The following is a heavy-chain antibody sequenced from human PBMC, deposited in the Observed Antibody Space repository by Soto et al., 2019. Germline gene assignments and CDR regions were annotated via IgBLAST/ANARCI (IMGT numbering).Heavy chain of an antibody. J-gene: IGHJ6*02. V-gene: IGHV3-33*01. CDR3: ARFKNGRRYCSSTSCYNHGMDV. CDR2: IWYDGSNK. D-gene: IGHD2-2*02. CDR1: GFTFSSYG. Sequence: GGSLRLSCAASGFTFSSYGMHWVRQAPGKGLEWVAVIWYDGSNKYYADSVKGRFTISRDNSKNTLYLQMNSLRAEDTAVYYCARFKNGRRYCSSTSCYNHGMDVWGQGTTVTGSS.